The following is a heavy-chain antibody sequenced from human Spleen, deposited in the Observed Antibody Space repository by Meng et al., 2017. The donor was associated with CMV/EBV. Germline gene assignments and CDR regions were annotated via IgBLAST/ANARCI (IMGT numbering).Heavy chain of an antibody. CDR3: ARLSMAELDY. CDR1: GGSISSGDYY. D-gene: IGHD6-6*01. Sequence: GELQASGPDMVKPSQTLSLTCTVSGGSISSGDYYWSWIRQPPGKGLEWIGYIYYSGSTYYNPSHKSRVTISVDTSKNQFSLKLSSVTAADTAVYYCARLSMAELDYWGQGTLVTVSS. CDR2: IYYSGST. V-gene: IGHV4-30-4*08. J-gene: IGHJ4*02.